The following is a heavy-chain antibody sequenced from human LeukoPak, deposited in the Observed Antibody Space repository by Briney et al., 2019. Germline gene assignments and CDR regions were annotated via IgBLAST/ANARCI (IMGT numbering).Heavy chain of an antibody. D-gene: IGHD4-17*01. Sequence: GGSLRLSCAASGFTFSDYYMSWIRQAPGKGLEWVSYISSSGSTTYYADSVKGRFTISRDNAKNSLYLQMNSLRAEDTAVYYCARDMTTVRFGYNWFDPWGQGTLVTVSS. V-gene: IGHV3-11*01. CDR2: ISSSGSTT. J-gene: IGHJ5*02. CDR1: GFTFSDYY. CDR3: ARDMTTVRFGYNWFDP.